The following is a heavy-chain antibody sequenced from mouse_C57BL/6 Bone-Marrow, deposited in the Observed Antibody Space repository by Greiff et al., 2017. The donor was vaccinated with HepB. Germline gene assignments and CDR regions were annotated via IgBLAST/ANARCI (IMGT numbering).Heavy chain of an antibody. D-gene: IGHD2-2*01. J-gene: IGHJ2*01. CDR3: AREGYGYDVNFDY. CDR2: IDPSDSYT. V-gene: IGHV1-50*01. CDR1: GYTFTSYW. Sequence: VKLQESGAELVKPGASVKLSCKASGYTFTSYWMQWVKQRPGQGLEWIGEIDPSDSYTNYNQKFKGKATLTVDTSSSTAYMQLSSLTSEDSAVYYCAREGYGYDVNFDYWGQGTTLTVSS.